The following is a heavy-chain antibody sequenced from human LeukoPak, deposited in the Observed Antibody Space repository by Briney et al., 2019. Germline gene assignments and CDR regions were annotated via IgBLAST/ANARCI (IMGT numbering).Heavy chain of an antibody. D-gene: IGHD2-2*01. J-gene: IGHJ5*02. CDR2: INPNSGGT. Sequence: ASVKVSCKASGYTFTGYYMHWMRQAPGQGLEWMGWINPNSGGTNYAQKFQGWVTMTRDTSISTAYMELSRLRSDDTAVYYCARATEDIVVVPAARRVWFDPWGQGTLVTVSS. V-gene: IGHV1-2*04. CDR3: ARATEDIVVVPAARRVWFDP. CDR1: GYTFTGYY.